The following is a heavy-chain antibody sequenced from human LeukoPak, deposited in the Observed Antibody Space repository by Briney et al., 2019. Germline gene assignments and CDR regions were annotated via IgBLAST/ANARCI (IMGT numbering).Heavy chain of an antibody. Sequence: ASVKVSCKASGYTFTSYYMHWVRQAPGQGLEWMGIINPSGGSTSYAQKFQGRVTMTRDMSTSTVYMELSSLRSEGTAVYYCARDHKQYYYDSSGYYYRYWGQGTLVTVSS. V-gene: IGHV1-46*01. CDR2: INPSGGST. D-gene: IGHD3-22*01. CDR1: GYTFTSYY. CDR3: ARDHKQYYYDSSGYYYRY. J-gene: IGHJ4*02.